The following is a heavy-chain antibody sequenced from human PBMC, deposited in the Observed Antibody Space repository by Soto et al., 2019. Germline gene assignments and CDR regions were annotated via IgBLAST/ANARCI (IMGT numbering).Heavy chain of an antibody. CDR1: GFTFSSYA. CDR2: ISGSGGST. Sequence: GGSLRLSCAASGFTFSSYAMSWVRQAPGKGLEWVSAISGSGGSTYYADSVKGRFTISRDNSKNTLYLQMNSLRAEDTAVYYCAKGGSSGYYPSYDPFDIWGQGTMVTVSS. V-gene: IGHV3-23*01. D-gene: IGHD3-22*01. J-gene: IGHJ3*02. CDR3: AKGGSSGYYPSYDPFDI.